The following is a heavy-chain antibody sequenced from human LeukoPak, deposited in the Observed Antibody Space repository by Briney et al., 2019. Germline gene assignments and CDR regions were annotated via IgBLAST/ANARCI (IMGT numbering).Heavy chain of an antibody. D-gene: IGHD3-9*01. CDR2: INPSGGST. J-gene: IGHJ6*03. V-gene: IGHV1-46*01. Sequence: ASVKVSCKASGYTFTSYYIHWVRQAPGQGLEWMGIINPSGGSTTYAQKFQGRVTMTRDVSTSTVYMELSSLTSEDTAVYYCARARTITIFPLRGQDNYYYYMDVWGKGTTVTVSS. CDR1: GYTFTSYY. CDR3: ARARTITIFPLRGQDNYYYYMDV.